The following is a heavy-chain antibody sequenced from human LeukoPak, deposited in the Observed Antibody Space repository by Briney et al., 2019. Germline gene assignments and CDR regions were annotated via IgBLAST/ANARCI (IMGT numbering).Heavy chain of an antibody. CDR3: ATEYGYSYPRGLIGY. D-gene: IGHD5-18*01. CDR2: VDPEDGET. CDR1: GYTFTDYY. J-gene: IGHJ4*02. V-gene: IGHV1-69-2*01. Sequence: ASVKISCKVSGYTFTDYYMHWVQQAPGKGLEWMGLVDPEDGETIYAEKFQGRVTITADTSTDTAYMELSSLRSEDTAVYCCATEYGYSYPRGLIGYWGQGTLVTVSS.